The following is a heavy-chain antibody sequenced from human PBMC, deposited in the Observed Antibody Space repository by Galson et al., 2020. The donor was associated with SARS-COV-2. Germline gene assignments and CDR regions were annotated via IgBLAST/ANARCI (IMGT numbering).Heavy chain of an antibody. D-gene: IGHD6-19*01. J-gene: IGHJ2*01. CDR1: GFTVSDHY. CDR3: AKSLQQWLLPVGFDL. CDR2: MYSAGSA. Sequence: GGSLRLSCAASGFTVSDHYMIWVRQAPGKGLEWVSVMYSAGSAYYAASVKGRFTISRDNSNNTLYLQVNSLTVDDTAVYYCAKSLQQWLLPVGFDLWGRGTLVTVSS. V-gene: IGHV3-53*01.